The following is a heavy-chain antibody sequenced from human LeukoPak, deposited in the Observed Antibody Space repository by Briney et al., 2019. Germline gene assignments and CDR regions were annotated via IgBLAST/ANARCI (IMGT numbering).Heavy chain of an antibody. Sequence: SETLSLTCAVYGGSFSGYYWSWIRQPPGKGLEWIGEINHSGSTNYNPSLKSRVTISVDTSKNQFSLKLSSVTAADTAVYYCARERYCTNGVCYPKMYYFDYWGQGTLVNVSS. J-gene: IGHJ4*02. CDR1: GGSFSGYY. V-gene: IGHV4-34*01. CDR3: ARERYCTNGVCYPKMYYFDY. D-gene: IGHD2-8*01. CDR2: INHSGST.